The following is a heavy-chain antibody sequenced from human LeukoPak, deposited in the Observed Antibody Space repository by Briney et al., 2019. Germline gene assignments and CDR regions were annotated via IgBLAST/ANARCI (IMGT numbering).Heavy chain of an antibody. V-gene: IGHV3-23*01. D-gene: IGHD1-26*01. Sequence: GGSLRLSCAASGFTFSKYAMTWVRQAPGKGLEWVSAISSSTLKIYYADSVKGRFTISRDNSKNTLYMQMNSLRAEDTAVYYCARVSSYSGSDGYWDYWGQGTLVTVAS. CDR1: GFTFSKYA. CDR2: ISSSTLKI. CDR3: ARVSSYSGSDGYWDY. J-gene: IGHJ4*02.